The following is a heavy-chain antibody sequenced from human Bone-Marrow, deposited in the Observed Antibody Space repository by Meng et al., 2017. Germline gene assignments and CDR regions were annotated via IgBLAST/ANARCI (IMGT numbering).Heavy chain of an antibody. CDR1: VGSFSGYY. D-gene: IGHD3-22*01. CDR2: INHSGST. CDR3: ARVGVVVITPNWFDP. V-gene: IGHV4-34*01. J-gene: IGHJ5*02. Sequence: QVQLPQWGAGLLKPSETLSLTCAVYVGSFSGYYWSWIRQPPGKGLEWIGEINHSGSTNYNPSLKSRVTISVDTSKNQFSLKLSSVTAADTAVYYCARVGVVVITPNWFDPWGQGTLVTVSS.